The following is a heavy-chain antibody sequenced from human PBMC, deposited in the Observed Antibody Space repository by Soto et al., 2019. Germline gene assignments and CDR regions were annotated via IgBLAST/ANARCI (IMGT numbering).Heavy chain of an antibody. J-gene: IGHJ4*02. CDR3: ARGHGHTAIPKN. V-gene: IGHV1-69*13. Sequence: SVKVPCKASGYTFTGYYMHWVRQAPGQGLEWMGGSIPIFGTANYAQKFQGRDTTIADESTSTAYMELRSLRSEDTAVYYCARGHGHTAIPKNWGQGTLVTVSS. CDR1: GYTFTGYY. CDR2: SIPIFGTA. D-gene: IGHD5-18*01.